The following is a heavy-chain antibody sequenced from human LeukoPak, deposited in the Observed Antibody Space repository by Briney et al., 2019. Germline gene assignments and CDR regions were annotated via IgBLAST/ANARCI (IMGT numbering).Heavy chain of an antibody. D-gene: IGHD6-13*01. CDR1: GYTFTSYY. V-gene: IGHV1-46*01. CDR3: ARAAKAAGGFDY. CDR2: INPSGGTT. Sequence: ASVKVSCKASGYTFTSYYMHWVRQAPGQGLEWMGIINPSGGTTGYAQKFQGRVTLTRDTSTSTVYMELSSLRSEDTAVYYCARAAKAAGGFDYRGQGTLATVSS. J-gene: IGHJ4*02.